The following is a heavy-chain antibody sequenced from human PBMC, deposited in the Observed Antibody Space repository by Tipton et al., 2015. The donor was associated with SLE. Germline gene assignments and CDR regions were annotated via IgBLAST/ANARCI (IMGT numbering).Heavy chain of an antibody. V-gene: IGHV1-46*01. CDR1: GDTSTKFA. J-gene: IGHJ4*02. D-gene: IGHD3-3*01. Sequence: QSGAEVKKPGSSVKVSCKVVGDTSTKFAISWVRQAPGQGLEWMGIINPSGGSTSYAQKFQGRVTMTRDTSTSTVYMELSSLRSEDTAVYYCARDRNEWLSSYYFDYWGQGTLVAVSP. CDR2: INPSGGST. CDR3: ARDRNEWLSSYYFDY.